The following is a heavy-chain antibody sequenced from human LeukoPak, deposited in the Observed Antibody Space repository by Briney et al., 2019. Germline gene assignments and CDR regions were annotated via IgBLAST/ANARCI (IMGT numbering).Heavy chain of an antibody. Sequence: GESLRLSCAASGFTFSGSGMHWVRQAPGKGLEWVAFIRYHGSDKFYADSVKGRFTISRDNSKNTLYLQMNSLRAEDTAVYYCAKLLYYYDSSQPYWGQGTLVTVSS. CDR2: IRYHGSDK. CDR1: GFTFSGSG. V-gene: IGHV3-30*02. CDR3: AKLLYYYDSSQPY. D-gene: IGHD3-22*01. J-gene: IGHJ4*02.